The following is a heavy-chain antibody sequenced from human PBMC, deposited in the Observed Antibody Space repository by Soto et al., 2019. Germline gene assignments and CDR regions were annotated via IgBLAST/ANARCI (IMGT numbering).Heavy chain of an antibody. Sequence: QVQLQQWGAGLLKPSETLSLTCGVYGGSLSGYYWSWIRQSPGKGLEWIGEVNHNGSPNYNPSFKSRVSISVDTSKNQFSLKLSSVTAADTAVYYCAREDRVIVVPPATEGLDSWGQGTRVTVSS. CDR1: GGSLSGYY. J-gene: IGHJ4*02. V-gene: IGHV4-34*02. CDR3: AREDRVIVVPPATEGLDS. CDR2: VNHNGSP. D-gene: IGHD3-22*01.